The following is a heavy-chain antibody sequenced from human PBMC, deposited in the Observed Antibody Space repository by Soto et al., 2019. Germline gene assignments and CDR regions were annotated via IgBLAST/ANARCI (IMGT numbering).Heavy chain of an antibody. Sequence: GSLRLSCAASEFTFGNYAMSWVRQAPGKGLEWVSAISGSGSSTYYADSVKGRFTISRDNSKSTLYLQMTSLRAEDTAVYYCAKHYASSGHYINYWVQRTLVPVSS. J-gene: IGHJ4*02. CDR2: ISGSGSST. V-gene: IGHV3-23*01. CDR3: AKHYASSGHYINY. D-gene: IGHD3-22*01. CDR1: EFTFGNYA.